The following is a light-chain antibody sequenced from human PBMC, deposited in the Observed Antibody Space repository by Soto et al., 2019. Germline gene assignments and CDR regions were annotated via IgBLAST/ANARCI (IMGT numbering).Light chain of an antibody. CDR1: SSDVGSYNL. V-gene: IGLV2-23*03. CDR2: EGS. CDR3: CSYAGSSTFVV. Sequence: QSALTQPASVSGSPGQSITISCTGTSSDVGSYNLVSWYQQHPGKAPKLMIYEGSKRTSGVSNRFSDSKSGNTASLTISGLQAEDKADYYCCSYAGSSTFVVFVGGTKLTGL. J-gene: IGLJ2*01.